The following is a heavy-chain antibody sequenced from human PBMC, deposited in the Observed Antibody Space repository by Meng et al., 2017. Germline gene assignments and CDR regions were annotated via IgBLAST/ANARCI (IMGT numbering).Heavy chain of an antibody. J-gene: IGHJ4*02. CDR3: ARSSSGYYFDY. Sequence: VLLWESGGGVVQPGRSLRLSCAASGVAVSSYAMHWVRQAPGKGLEWVAVISYDGSNKYYADSVKGRFTISRDNSKNTLYLQMNSLRAEDTAVYYCARSSSGYYFDYWGQGTLVTVSS. CDR2: ISYDGSNK. V-gene: IGHV3-30*01. CDR1: GVAVSSYA. D-gene: IGHD3-22*01.